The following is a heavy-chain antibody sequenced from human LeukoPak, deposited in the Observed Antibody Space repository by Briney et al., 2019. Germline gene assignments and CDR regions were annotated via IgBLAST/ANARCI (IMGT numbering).Heavy chain of an antibody. D-gene: IGHD3-22*01. CDR2: IKQDGSEK. V-gene: IGHV3-7*01. J-gene: IGHJ2*01. Sequence: PGGSLRLSCAASGFTFNTYTMSWVRQAPGKGLEWVANIKQDGSEKYYVDSVKGRFTISRDNAKNSLYLQMNSLRAEDTAVYYCARTLTYYYDSSGYPEWYFDLWGRGTLVTVSS. CDR3: ARTLTYYYDSSGYPEWYFDL. CDR1: GFTFNTYT.